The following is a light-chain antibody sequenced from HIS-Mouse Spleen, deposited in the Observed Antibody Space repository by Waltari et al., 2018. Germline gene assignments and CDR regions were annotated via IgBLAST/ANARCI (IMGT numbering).Light chain of an antibody. CDR1: SSYVGGYNS. Sequence: QSALTQPASVSGSPGQSITISCPGPSSYVGGYNSLSWYQQHPGKAPKLMIYDVSNRPSGVSNRFSGSKSGNTASLTISGLQAEDEADYYCSSYTSSSTLVVFGGGTKLTVL. CDR2: DVS. CDR3: SSYTSSSTLVV. J-gene: IGLJ2*01. V-gene: IGLV2-14*03.